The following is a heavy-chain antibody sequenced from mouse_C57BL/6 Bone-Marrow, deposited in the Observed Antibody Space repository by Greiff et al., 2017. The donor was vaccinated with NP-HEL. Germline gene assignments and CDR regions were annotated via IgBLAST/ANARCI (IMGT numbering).Heavy chain of an antibody. CDR2: ISNLAYSI. D-gene: IGHD2-4*01. CDR1: GFTFSDYG. V-gene: IGHV5-15*01. Sequence: EVQVVESGGGLVQPGGSLKLSCAASGFTFSDYGMAWVRQAPRKGPEWVAFISNLAYSIYYADTVTGRFTISRENAKNTLYLEMSSLRSEDTAMYYCATIYYDYDGWYFDVWGTGTTVTVSS. J-gene: IGHJ1*03. CDR3: ATIYYDYDGWYFDV.